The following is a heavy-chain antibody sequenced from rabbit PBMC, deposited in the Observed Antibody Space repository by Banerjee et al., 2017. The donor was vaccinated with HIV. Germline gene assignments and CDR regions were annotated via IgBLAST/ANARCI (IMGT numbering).Heavy chain of an antibody. V-gene: IGHV1S40*01. Sequence: QSLEESGGDLVKPGASLTLTCKASGFSFSSGYDMCWVRQAPGKGLEWIACIDTGSSGRTYHASWAKGRFTISKTSSTTVTLQMTSLTAADTATYFCARDEDYTGYGAFNLWGQGTLVTVS. J-gene: IGHJ4*01. CDR1: GFSFSSGYD. D-gene: IGHD7-1*01. CDR3: ARDEDYTGYGAFNL. CDR2: IDTGSSGRT.